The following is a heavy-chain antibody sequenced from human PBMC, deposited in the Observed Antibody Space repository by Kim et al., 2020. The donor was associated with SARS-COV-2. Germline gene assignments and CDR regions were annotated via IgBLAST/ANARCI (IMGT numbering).Heavy chain of an antibody. CDR2: ISGSRGST. V-gene: IGHV3-23*01. CDR3: AKVGTGYWYFDL. CDR1: GFTFSGYA. D-gene: IGHD7-27*01. Sequence: GGSLRLSCAASGFTFSGYAMSWVRQAPGKGLEWVSGISGSRGSTYYADSVKGRFTISRDNSKNTLSVQMNSLRADDTAVYYCAKVGTGYWYFDLWGRGTLVTVSS. J-gene: IGHJ2*01.